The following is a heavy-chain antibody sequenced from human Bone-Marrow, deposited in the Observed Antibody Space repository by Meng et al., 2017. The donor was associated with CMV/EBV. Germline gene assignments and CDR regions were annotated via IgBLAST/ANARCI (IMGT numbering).Heavy chain of an antibody. V-gene: IGHV3-15*01. D-gene: IGHD3-3*01. Sequence: GESLKISCAASGFTFSSYWMSWVRQAPGKGLEWVGCIKSKTDGGTTDYAAPVKGRFTISKDDLKNTFYLQMNSRRNEDTAVYYCPTCLRFLEWFLVDYYCYGMDVWGQGTTVTVSS. J-gene: IGHJ6*02. CDR3: PTCLRFLEWFLVDYYCYGMDV. CDR1: GFTFSSYW. CDR2: IKSKTDGGTT.